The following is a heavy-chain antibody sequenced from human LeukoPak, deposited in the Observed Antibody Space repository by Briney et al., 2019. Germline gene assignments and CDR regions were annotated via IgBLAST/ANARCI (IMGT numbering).Heavy chain of an antibody. J-gene: IGHJ1*01. D-gene: IGHD5-24*01. Sequence: PSETLSLTCTVSGGSISSSNYYWGWIRQPPGKGLEWIGTIYYSGSTYYNPSLKSRVTISVDTSRSQFSLKLTSVTAADTAVYYCARGPERWLPPARGYFQHWGQGTLVTVSS. CDR1: GGSISSSNYY. CDR2: IYYSGST. CDR3: ARGPERWLPPARGYFQH. V-gene: IGHV4-39*01.